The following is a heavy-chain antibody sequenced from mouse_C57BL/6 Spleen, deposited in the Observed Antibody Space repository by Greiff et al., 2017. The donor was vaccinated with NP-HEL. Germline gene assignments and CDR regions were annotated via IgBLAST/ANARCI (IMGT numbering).Heavy chain of an antibody. CDR1: GFSLTSYG. CDR3: AKKGGDYDEDYYAMDY. V-gene: IGHV2-5*01. J-gene: IGHJ4*01. Sequence: VQLQQSGPGLVQPSQSLSITCTVSGFSLTSYGVHWVRQSPGKGLEWLGVIWRGGSTDYNAAFMSRLSITKDNSKSQVFFKMNSLQADDTAIYYCAKKGGDYDEDYYAMDYWGQGTSVTVSS. CDR2: IWRGGST. D-gene: IGHD2-4*01.